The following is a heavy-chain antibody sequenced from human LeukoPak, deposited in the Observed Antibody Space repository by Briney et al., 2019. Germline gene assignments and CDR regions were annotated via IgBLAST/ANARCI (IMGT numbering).Heavy chain of an antibody. Sequence: SQTLSLTCAISGDSVSSNRAAWNWIRQSPSRGLEWLGRTYYRSKWYNDYAVSVKSRITINPDTSKNQFSLQLNSVTPEDTAVYYCARVKYCTNGVCSYDAFDIWGQGTMVTVSS. CDR2: TYYRSKWYN. V-gene: IGHV6-1*01. CDR1: GDSVSSNRAA. CDR3: ARVKYCTNGVCSYDAFDI. J-gene: IGHJ3*02. D-gene: IGHD2-8*01.